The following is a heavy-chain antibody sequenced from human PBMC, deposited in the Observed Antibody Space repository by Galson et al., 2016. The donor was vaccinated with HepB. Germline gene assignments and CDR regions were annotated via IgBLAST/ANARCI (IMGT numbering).Heavy chain of an antibody. D-gene: IGHD6-25*01. V-gene: IGHV1-46*01. CDR1: GSTFTTYH. CDR3: STGGGYNWFDP. CDR2: INPNGGSA. Sequence: SVKVSCKASGSTFTTYHMHWVRQAPGQGLEWMGIINPNGGSASYSPKFQGRVTLTRDTSTSTVYMELSSLKSDDTAPYYCSTGGGYNWFDPWGQGTLVTVAS. J-gene: IGHJ5*02.